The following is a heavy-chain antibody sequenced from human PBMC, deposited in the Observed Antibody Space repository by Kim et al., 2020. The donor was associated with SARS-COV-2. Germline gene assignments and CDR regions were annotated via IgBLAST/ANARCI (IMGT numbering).Heavy chain of an antibody. CDR1: GGSIISSSYY. CDR2: ICYSGST. CDR3: ASESVTFGGVAYYYYGMDV. D-gene: IGHD3-16*01. Sequence: SETLSLTCTVSGGSIISSSYYWGWIRQNACKGLELIGGICYSGSTYYNPSLKSRITIPVHTHKNQISLKLSSVAAADTAVYYCASESVTFGGVAYYYYGMDVWGQGTTVTVSS. V-gene: IGHV4-39*01. J-gene: IGHJ6*01.